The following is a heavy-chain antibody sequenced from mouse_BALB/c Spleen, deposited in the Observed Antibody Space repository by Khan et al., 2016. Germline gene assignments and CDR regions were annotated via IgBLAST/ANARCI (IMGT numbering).Heavy chain of an antibody. CDR3: VRGDGTHDY. D-gene: IGHD2-1*01. CDR2: IRSKSNNYAT. V-gene: IGHV10S3*01. CDR1: GFTFNTYA. Sequence: EVQRVETGGGLVQPKGSLKLSCAASGFTFNTYAMNWVRQAPGKGLEWVARIRSKSNNYATYYADSVKDRFTIYRDDSQSMRYLQMNNLKTEDTAMYYCVRGDGTHDYWGQGTTLTVSS. J-gene: IGHJ2*01.